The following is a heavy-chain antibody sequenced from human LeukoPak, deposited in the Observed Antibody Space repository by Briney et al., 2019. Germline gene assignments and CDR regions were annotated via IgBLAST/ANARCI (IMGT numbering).Heavy chain of an antibody. J-gene: IGHJ4*02. V-gene: IGHV4-39*06. Sequence: SETLSLTCTVSSGSISSSTYYWGWIRQPPGKGLEWNGSIYYSGSTYYNPSLKSRVTISVDTSKNQFPLKLRSVTAADAAVYYCARDPDSSGWYYFDYWGQGTLVTVSS. D-gene: IGHD6-19*01. CDR3: ARDPDSSGWYYFDY. CDR2: IYYSGST. CDR1: SGSISSSTYY.